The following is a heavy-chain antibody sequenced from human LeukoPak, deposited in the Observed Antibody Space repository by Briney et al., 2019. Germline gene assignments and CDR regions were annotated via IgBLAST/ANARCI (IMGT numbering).Heavy chain of an antibody. J-gene: IGHJ4*02. CDR3: AREGINVYNNHLLCYY. CDR1: LPSFINCA. D-gene: IGHD5-24*01. V-gene: IGHV1-69*13. Sequence: SVKVSCKASLPSFINCAISWGREAPGQGREWMGGIIPMFVTANYAQKFQGRDTITADESTSTAYMELSRLRSDDTAVYYCAREGINVYNNHLLCYYWGQGTLVTVSS. CDR2: IIPMFVTA.